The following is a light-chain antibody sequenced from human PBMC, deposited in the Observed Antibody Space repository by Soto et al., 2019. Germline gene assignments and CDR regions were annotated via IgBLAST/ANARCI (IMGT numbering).Light chain of an antibody. CDR2: GTS. CDR3: QQYETSPRM. Sequence: EIVLTQSPGTLSLSPGERVTLSCRASQSVGTNYLAWYQQKPGQAPRLVIYGTSNRATGTPDRFSGSGSGTDFTLTISRLEPEDFAVYYCQQYETSPRMFGQGTKVDIK. CDR1: QSVGTNY. J-gene: IGKJ1*01. V-gene: IGKV3-20*01.